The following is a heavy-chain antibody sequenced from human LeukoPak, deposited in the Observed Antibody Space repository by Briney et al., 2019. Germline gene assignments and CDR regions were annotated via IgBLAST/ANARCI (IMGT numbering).Heavy chain of an antibody. CDR3: ARDEGWRLITKLLDD. CDR2: LWFDGSNK. D-gene: IGHD3-10*01. Sequence: GGSLRLSYGASGFIFSSFGVRGGRQAPGKGLEWVAVLWFDGSNKYYADFVKGRFTISRDNCNNMLYLKMNSVGARDMAVYDWARDEGWRLITKLLDDWGQGTLVTVSS. CDR1: GFIFSSFG. J-gene: IGHJ4*02. V-gene: IGHV3-33*01.